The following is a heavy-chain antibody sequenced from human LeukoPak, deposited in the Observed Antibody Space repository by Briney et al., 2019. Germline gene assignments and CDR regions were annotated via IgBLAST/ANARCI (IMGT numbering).Heavy chain of an antibody. V-gene: IGHV3-30*02. Sequence: PGGSLRLSCAASGFTFSSYGMHWVRQAPGKGLEWVAYIRYDGSNIYYADSVKGRFTISRDNSKNTLYLQMNSLRAEDTAVYYCARDKAGYGARYNAMDVWGQGTTVTVSS. J-gene: IGHJ6*02. D-gene: IGHD4-17*01. CDR3: ARDKAGYGARYNAMDV. CDR2: IRYDGSNI. CDR1: GFTFSSYG.